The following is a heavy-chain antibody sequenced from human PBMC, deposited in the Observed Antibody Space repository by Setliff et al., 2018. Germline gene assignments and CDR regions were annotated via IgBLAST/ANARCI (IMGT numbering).Heavy chain of an antibody. Sequence: ASVKVSCKASGYTFTYFGLSWVRQAPGQGLEWTGWISPYNGQTTYAQRFQGRITMTTDTSTDTAYMELRNLRSDDTAIYFCAKEPAVSLTEAVRRTYYDYAMDAWGQGTTVTVS. CDR3: AKEPAVSLTEAVRRTYYDYAMDA. V-gene: IGHV1-18*01. CDR2: ISPYNGQT. CDR1: GYTFTYFG. J-gene: IGHJ6*02. D-gene: IGHD3-9*01.